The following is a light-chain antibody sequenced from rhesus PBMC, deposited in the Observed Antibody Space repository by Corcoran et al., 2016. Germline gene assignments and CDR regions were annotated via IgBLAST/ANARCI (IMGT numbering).Light chain of an antibody. V-gene: IGKV1-69*01. CDR2: KAS. J-gene: IGKJ1*01. CDR1: QGISNW. CDR3: RQRDNSPWT. Sequence: DIQMTQSPSSRSGSVGDRVTITCRASQGISNWLALYKQKPGKAPNLLIYKASNLETGVPSRFSGSGSGTGFTLTISGLQPEDIATYYCRQRDNSPWTFGQGTKVGI.